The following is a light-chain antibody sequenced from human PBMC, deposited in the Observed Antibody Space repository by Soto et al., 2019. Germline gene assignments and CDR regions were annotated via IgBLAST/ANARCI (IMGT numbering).Light chain of an antibody. CDR2: AAS. CDR1: QGINNH. V-gene: IGKV1-27*01. CDR3: QNYNSAPPAGT. J-gene: IGKJ4*01. Sequence: DFQMTQSPSSLSASVGDRVTITCRARQGINNHLAWFQQKPGKVPKVLIYAASTLQSGVPSRFSGSGSGTDFTITISSLQPADVATSYCQNYNSAPPAGTFGGGTKVEIK.